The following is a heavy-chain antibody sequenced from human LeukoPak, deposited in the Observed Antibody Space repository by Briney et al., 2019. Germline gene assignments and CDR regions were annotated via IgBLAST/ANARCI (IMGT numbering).Heavy chain of an antibody. CDR1: GDSVSSNSAA. D-gene: IGHD6-13*01. Sequence: SQTLSLTCAISGDSVSSNSAAWHWITQSPSRGLEWLGRTYYRSKWYNDYAVSVKSRITIKPDTSKNQFSLQLNSVTPEDTAVYYCAREHSSSWYDPFRDWGQGTLVTVSS. J-gene: IGHJ4*02. CDR2: TYYRSKWYN. V-gene: IGHV6-1*01. CDR3: AREHSSSWYDPFRD.